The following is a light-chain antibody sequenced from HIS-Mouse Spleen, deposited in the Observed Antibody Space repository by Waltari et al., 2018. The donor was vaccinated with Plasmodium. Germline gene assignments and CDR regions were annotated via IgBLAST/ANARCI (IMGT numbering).Light chain of an antibody. CDR3: YSTDSSGNHRV. CDR2: EDS. Sequence: SYELTQPPSVSVSPGQTARITCPAAALPKNYAHWYQQKSGQAPVLVIYEDSKRPSGIPERFSGSSSGTMATLTISGAQVEDEADYYCYSTDSSGNHRVFGGGTKLTVL. V-gene: IGLV3-10*01. J-gene: IGLJ3*02. CDR1: ALPKNY.